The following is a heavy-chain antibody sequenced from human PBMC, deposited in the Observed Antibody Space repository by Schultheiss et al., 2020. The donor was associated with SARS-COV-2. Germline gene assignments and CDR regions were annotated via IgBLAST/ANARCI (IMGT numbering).Heavy chain of an antibody. Sequence: GSLRLSCAASGFTFSSYAMRWVRQAPGKGLDWVSGICGSGGTTYYADSAEGRFTISGDHFKNTLSLQMNSLTAEDTAVYYCAKDASSSGWYLNWYFDLWGRGTLVTVSS. J-gene: IGHJ2*01. CDR3: AKDASSSGWYLNWYFDL. V-gene: IGHV3-23*01. CDR1: GFTFSSYA. D-gene: IGHD6-19*01. CDR2: ICGSGGTT.